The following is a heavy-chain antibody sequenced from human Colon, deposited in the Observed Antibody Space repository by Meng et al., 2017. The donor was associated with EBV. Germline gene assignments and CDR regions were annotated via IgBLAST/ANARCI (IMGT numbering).Heavy chain of an antibody. CDR1: GFNSNDYD. Sequence: HVYLVESGGGCVKPGGSLILSCAASGFNSNDYDMPWIRQAPGKGLELVAFISKRGDGISYAESVRGRFTISRDSATHSLYLQMNSLRAEDTAVYYCARDLGGPRDYWGQGTLVTVSS. D-gene: IGHD6-25*01. CDR2: ISKRGDGI. J-gene: IGHJ4*02. V-gene: IGHV3-11*01. CDR3: ARDLGGPRDY.